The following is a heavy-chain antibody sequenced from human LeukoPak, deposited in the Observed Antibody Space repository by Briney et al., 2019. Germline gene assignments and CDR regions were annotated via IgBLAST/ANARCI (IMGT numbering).Heavy chain of an antibody. CDR2: INPSGGST. Sequence: ASVKVSCKASGYTSTSYYMHWVRQAPAQGLEWMGIINPSGGSTSYAQKFQGRVTMTRDTSTSTVYMELSSLRSEDTAVYYCARAARGSHHLNDAFDIWGQGTMVTVSS. V-gene: IGHV1-46*01. CDR1: GYTSTSYY. D-gene: IGHD2-15*01. CDR3: ARAARGSHHLNDAFDI. J-gene: IGHJ3*02.